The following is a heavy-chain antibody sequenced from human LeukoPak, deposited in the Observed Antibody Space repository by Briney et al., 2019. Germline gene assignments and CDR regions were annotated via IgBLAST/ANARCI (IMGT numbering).Heavy chain of an antibody. CDR2: MFHSGIT. CDR1: GVSISSNDYY. J-gene: IGHJ4*02. V-gene: IGHV4-39*01. CDR3: ARHEYWGYSSSSRSDY. D-gene: IGHD6-6*01. Sequence: PSETLSLTCTVSGVSISSNDYYWGWIRQPPGKELEWVGSMFHSGITHYEPSLKSRVTISVDTSKNQFSLKLSSVTAADTAVYYCARHEYWGYSSSSRSDYWGQGALVTVSS.